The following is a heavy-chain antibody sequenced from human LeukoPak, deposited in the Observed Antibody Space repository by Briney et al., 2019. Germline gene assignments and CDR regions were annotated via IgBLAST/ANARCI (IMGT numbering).Heavy chain of an antibody. Sequence: ASVKVSCKASGGTFSSYAISWVRQAPGQGLEWMGGIIPIFGTANYAQKFQGGVTITTDESTSTAYMELSGLRSEDTAVYYCARGSVEMATITPFDYWGQGTLVTVSS. J-gene: IGHJ4*02. CDR3: ARGSVEMATITPFDY. CDR1: GGTFSSYA. V-gene: IGHV1-69*05. CDR2: IIPIFGTA. D-gene: IGHD5-24*01.